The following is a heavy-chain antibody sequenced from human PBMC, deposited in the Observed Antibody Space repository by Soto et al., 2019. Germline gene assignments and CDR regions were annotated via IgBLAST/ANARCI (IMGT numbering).Heavy chain of an antibody. CDR1: GWSFSGYD. CDR2: INHSGST. CDR3: ARGLPVTRQGFDD. V-gene: IGHV4-34*01. J-gene: IGHJ4*02. D-gene: IGHD2-2*01. Sequence: XATLYITCAVYGWSFSGYDWSWIRQPPGKGLDWIGEINHSGSTNYNPSLKSRVTISVDTSKNQFSLKLSSVTAADTAVYYCARGLPVTRQGFDDWGQGPLVTVSS.